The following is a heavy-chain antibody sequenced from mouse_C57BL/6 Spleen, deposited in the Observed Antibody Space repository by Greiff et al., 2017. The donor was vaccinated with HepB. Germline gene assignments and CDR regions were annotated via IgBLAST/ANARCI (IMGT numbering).Heavy chain of an antibody. CDR3: TGDLTWYFDY. V-gene: IGHV1-15*01. Sequence: VQLQPSGAELVRPGASVTLSCKASGYTFTDSEMHWVKQTPVHGLGWIGALDPETGGTAYNQKLKGKAILTADKSSSTAYMELRSRTSEDSAVYYCTGDLTWYFDYWGHGTTLTVSS. D-gene: IGHD2-13*01. J-gene: IGHJ2*01. CDR2: LDPETGGT. CDR1: GYTFTDSE.